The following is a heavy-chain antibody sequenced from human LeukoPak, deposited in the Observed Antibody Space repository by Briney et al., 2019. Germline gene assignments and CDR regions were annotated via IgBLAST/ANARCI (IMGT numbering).Heavy chain of an antibody. V-gene: IGHV4-30-2*01. CDR3: ARVGGTNYYYYGMDV. J-gene: IGHJ6*02. CDR1: GGSISSGGYS. CDR2: IYHSGST. D-gene: IGHD1-1*01. Sequence: SETLSLTCAVSGGSISSGGYSWSWIRQPPGTGLEWIGYIYHSGSTYYNPSLKSRVTISVDRSKNQFSLKLSSVTAADTAVYYCARVGGTNYYYYGMDVWGQGTTVTVSS.